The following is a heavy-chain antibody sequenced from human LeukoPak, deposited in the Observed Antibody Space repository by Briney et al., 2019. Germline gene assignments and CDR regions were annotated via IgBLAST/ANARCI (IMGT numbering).Heavy chain of an antibody. CDR2: IGNTET. V-gene: IGHV3-23*01. CDR1: GFTFDTYA. Sequence: GGSLRLSCAASGFTFDTYAMSWVRQAPGKGLEWVSTIGNTETYYADSVKGRFTISRDNRQNTVCLQMTSLRAEDTAVYFCAKDAIRGNGIYDAFDIWGQGTRVTVSS. CDR3: AKDAIRGNGIYDAFDI. D-gene: IGHD3-10*01. J-gene: IGHJ3*02.